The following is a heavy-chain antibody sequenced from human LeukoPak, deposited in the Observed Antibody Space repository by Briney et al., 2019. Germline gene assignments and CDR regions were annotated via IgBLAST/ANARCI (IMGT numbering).Heavy chain of an antibody. J-gene: IGHJ6*02. CDR2: ISSSSSYI. V-gene: IGHV3-21*01. CDR1: GFXFSSYS. D-gene: IGHD3-22*01. CDR3: AREGYYDSSGYSYYYYYGMDV. Sequence: PGGSLRLSCAASGFXFSSYSMNWVRQAPGKGLEWVSSISSSSSYIYYADSVKGRFTISRDNAKNSLYLQMNSLRAEDTAVYYCAREGYYDSSGYSYYYYYGMDVWGQGTTVTVSS.